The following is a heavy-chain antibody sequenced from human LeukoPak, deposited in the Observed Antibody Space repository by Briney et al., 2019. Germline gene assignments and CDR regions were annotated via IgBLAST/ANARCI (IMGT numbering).Heavy chain of an antibody. D-gene: IGHD3-16*01. CDR1: GFTFSSYG. J-gene: IGHJ4*02. CDR3: AKVRWGSDNALDS. V-gene: IGHV3-23*01. Sequence: GGSLRLSCAASGFTFSSYGMSWVRQAPGKGLEWVSAISGSGGSTYYADSVKGRITISRDNSMNTLYLQMNSLRAEDAAVYYCAKVRWGSDNALDSWGQGTLVTGSS. CDR2: ISGSGGST.